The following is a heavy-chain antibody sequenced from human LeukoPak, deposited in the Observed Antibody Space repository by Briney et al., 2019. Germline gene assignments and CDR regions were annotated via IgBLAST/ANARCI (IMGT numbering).Heavy chain of an antibody. CDR1: GFTFSSYG. V-gene: IGHV3-30*18. Sequence: GGSLRLSCAASGFTFSSYGMHWVRQAPGKGLEWVAVISYDGSNKYYADSVKGRFTISRDNSKNTLYLQMNSLRAEDTAVYYCAKDYYYGSGSLNWFDPWGQGTLVTVSS. CDR3: AKDYYYGSGSLNWFDP. D-gene: IGHD3-10*01. CDR2: ISYDGSNK. J-gene: IGHJ5*02.